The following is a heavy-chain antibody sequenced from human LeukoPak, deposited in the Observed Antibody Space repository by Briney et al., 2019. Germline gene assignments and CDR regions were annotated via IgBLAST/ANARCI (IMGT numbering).Heavy chain of an antibody. D-gene: IGHD3-10*01. CDR2: IYSSGST. CDR3: ASQRPITMPSDERLDY. V-gene: IGHV3-53*01. CDR1: GFTFSSSS. Sequence: EGSLRLSCAASGFTFSSSSMTWVRQAPGKGLECVSVIYSSGSTYYADSVKGRFTISRDSSKNTLYLQMNSLRAEDTAVYYCASQRPITMPSDERLDYWGQGTLVTVSS. J-gene: IGHJ4*02.